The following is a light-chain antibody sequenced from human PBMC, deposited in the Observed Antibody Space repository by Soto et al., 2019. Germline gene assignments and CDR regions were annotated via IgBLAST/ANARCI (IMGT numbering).Light chain of an antibody. Sequence: EMVMTQSPATLSVSPGDGATLSCRASQSVGSNLAWFQQKPGQAPRLLIYGASTRATGIPARFSGSGSGTEVTLTISSLQSEDFAVYYCQQYYNWPRTFGQGTKLEIK. J-gene: IGKJ2*01. CDR3: QQYYNWPRT. CDR1: QSVGSN. CDR2: GAS. V-gene: IGKV3-15*01.